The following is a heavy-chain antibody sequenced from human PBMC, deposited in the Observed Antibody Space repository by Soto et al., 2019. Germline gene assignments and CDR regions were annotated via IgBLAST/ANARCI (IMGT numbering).Heavy chain of an antibody. CDR2: IYYLGST. D-gene: IGHD3-10*01. J-gene: IGHJ4*02. V-gene: IGHV4-59*01. Sequence: SETLSLTCTVSGGSMSEYFWSWVRQSPGKGLEWIGYIYYLGSTDYNPSLKSRVTMSVDTSKRQFSLKLSSVTAADTAIYYCARDGYDGSGSPYPAFWGPGIQVTVSS. CDR1: GGSMSEYF. CDR3: ARDGYDGSGSPYPAF.